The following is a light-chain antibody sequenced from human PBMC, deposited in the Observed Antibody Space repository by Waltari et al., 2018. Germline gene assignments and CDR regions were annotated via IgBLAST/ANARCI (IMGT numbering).Light chain of an antibody. J-gene: IGKJ5*01. CDR1: QVINSA. CDR3: QQFKSYPRT. Sequence: AIQLTQSPSSLSASVGDRVTITCRASQVINSALAWYQQKPGKTPKLLICDASSLESGVPSRFSGSGSGTDFTLTISSLQPEDFATYYCQQFKSYPRTFGQGTRLE. V-gene: IGKV1-13*02. CDR2: DAS.